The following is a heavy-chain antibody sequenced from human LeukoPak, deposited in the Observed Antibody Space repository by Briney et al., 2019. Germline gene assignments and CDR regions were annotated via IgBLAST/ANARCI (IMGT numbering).Heavy chain of an antibody. V-gene: IGHV3-30-3*01. Sequence: GRSLRLSCAVSGFTLTSYGIHWVRQAPGKGLEWVAVVSHDGGTVHYADSVKGRFTISRDTSKNTLYLQMNNMGPEDTAVYYCAKPYGSGSYYDYWGQGTLVTVSS. CDR3: AKPYGSGSYYDY. D-gene: IGHD3-10*01. J-gene: IGHJ4*02. CDR1: GFTLTSYG. CDR2: VSHDGGTV.